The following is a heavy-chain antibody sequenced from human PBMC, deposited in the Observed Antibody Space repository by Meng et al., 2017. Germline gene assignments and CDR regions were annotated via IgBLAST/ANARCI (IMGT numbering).Heavy chain of an antibody. Sequence: VQLVQSGAEVNKPGSSVKASCKASGGTFSSYAISWVRQAPGQGLEWMGGIIPIFGTANYAQKFQGRVTITADESTSTAYMELSSLRSEDTAVYYCARDDYSNYLPFDYWGQGTLVTVSS. CDR3: ARDDYSNYLPFDY. CDR1: GGTFSSYA. J-gene: IGHJ4*02. V-gene: IGHV1-69*01. D-gene: IGHD4-11*01. CDR2: IIPIFGTA.